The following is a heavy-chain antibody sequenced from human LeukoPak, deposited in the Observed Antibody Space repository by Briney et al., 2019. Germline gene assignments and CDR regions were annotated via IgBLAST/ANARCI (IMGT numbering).Heavy chain of an antibody. CDR1: GVSVTTSGYY. CDR3: ARHNDYASLMDV. J-gene: IGHJ6*02. Sequence: SGTLSPTFTVFGVSVTTSGYYGGWIRPPPGRGLEWIGSISYSGITYYKPSLRGRVTISGDTAKNQFSLKLSSVTAADTAVYYCARHNDYASLMDVWGQGTTVTVSS. V-gene: IGHV4-39*01. CDR2: ISYSGIT. D-gene: IGHD2-2*01.